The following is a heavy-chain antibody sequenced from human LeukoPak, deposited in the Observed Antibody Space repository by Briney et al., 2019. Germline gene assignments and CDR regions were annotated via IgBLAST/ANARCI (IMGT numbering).Heavy chain of an antibody. CDR2: IIPIFGTA. Sequence: SVKVSCKASGGTFISYAISWVRQAPGQGLEWMGGIIPIFGTANYAQKFQGRVTITADESTSTAYMELSSLRSEDTAVYYCARGAVAGYNWFDPWGQGTLVTVSS. D-gene: IGHD6-19*01. J-gene: IGHJ5*02. CDR1: GGTFISYA. V-gene: IGHV1-69*01. CDR3: ARGAVAGYNWFDP.